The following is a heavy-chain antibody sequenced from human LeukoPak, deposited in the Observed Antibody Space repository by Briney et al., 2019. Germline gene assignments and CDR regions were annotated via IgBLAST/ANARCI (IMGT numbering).Heavy chain of an antibody. J-gene: IGHJ5*02. Sequence: PSETLSLTCTVSGDSVASGGYYWNWIRQPPGKGLEWIGYIYYSVSTNYNLSLKSRVTISVDTSKNQFSLKLSSVTAADTAVYYCARDRLGPGYDILTGYSTNWFDPWGQGTLVTVSS. CDR3: ARDRLGPGYDILTGYSTNWFDP. D-gene: IGHD3-9*01. V-gene: IGHV4-61*08. CDR1: GDSVASGGYY. CDR2: IYYSVST.